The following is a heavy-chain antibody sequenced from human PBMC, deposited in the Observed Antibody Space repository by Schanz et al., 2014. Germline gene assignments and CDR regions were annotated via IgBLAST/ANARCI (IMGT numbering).Heavy chain of an antibody. V-gene: IGHV3-30*18. J-gene: IGHJ3*02. CDR1: GFTLNNAW. CDR2: VSSDGNND. CDR3: AKGRFGELSAFDI. D-gene: IGHD3-10*01. Sequence: VQLVESGGGLVKPGGSLRLSCATSGFTLNNAWMNWVRQAPGKGLEWVALVSSDGNNDYYTDSVKGRFTISRDNSKNTLYLQMNSLRAEDTAVYYCAKGRFGELSAFDIWGQGTMVTVSS.